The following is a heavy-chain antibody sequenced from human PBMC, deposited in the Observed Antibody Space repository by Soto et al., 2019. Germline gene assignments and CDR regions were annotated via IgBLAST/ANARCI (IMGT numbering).Heavy chain of an antibody. CDR1: GFTFSSYA. CDR3: AKGSWRSSRATGHYYYGMDV. D-gene: IGHD6-13*01. V-gene: IGHV3-23*01. Sequence: GGSLILSCAASGFTFSSYAMSWVRQAPGKGLEWVSAISGSGGSTYYADSVKGRFTISRDNSKNTLYLQMNSLRAEDTAVYYCAKGSWRSSRATGHYYYGMDVWGQGTTVTVSS. J-gene: IGHJ6*02. CDR2: ISGSGGST.